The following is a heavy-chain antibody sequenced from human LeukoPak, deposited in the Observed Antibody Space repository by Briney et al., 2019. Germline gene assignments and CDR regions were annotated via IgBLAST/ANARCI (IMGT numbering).Heavy chain of an antibody. D-gene: IGHD1-26*01. V-gene: IGHV3-23*01. J-gene: IGHJ4*02. Sequence: GGSLRLSCAASGFTFSIYAMSWVRQAPGKGLEWVSAISGSGGRIYYGASVKGRFTISRDNSKNTLNLQMNSLRAEDTAVYYCATSKYSGSYWGQGTLVTVSS. CDR2: ISGSGGRI. CDR3: ATSKYSGSY. CDR1: GFTFSIYA.